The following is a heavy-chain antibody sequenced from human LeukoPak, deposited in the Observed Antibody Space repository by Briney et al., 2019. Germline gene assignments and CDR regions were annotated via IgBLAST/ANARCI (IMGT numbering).Heavy chain of an antibody. CDR3: ARVERITMVRGVYYDAFDI. CDR2: ISAYNGNT. J-gene: IGHJ3*02. D-gene: IGHD3-10*01. V-gene: IGHV1-18*01. CDR1: GYTFTSYG. Sequence: ASVKVSCKASGYTFTSYGISWVRQAPGQGLEWMGWISAYNGNTNYAQKLQGRVTMTTDTSTSTAYMELRSLRTDDAAVYYCARVERITMVRGVYYDAFDIWGQGTMVTVSS.